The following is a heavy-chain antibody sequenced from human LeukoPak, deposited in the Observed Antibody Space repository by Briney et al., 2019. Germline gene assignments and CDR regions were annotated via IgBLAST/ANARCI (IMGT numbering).Heavy chain of an antibody. D-gene: IGHD6-19*01. V-gene: IGHV3-21*04. CDR3: AKTGQWLVFDY. Sequence: PGGSLRLSCAASGFTFSSSAMEWVRQAPGKGLEWVSSINGDSSYIYYADSVKGRFTISRDNTRNSLSLQMNSLRAEDTAVYYCAKTGQWLVFDYWGQGTLVTVSS. CDR2: INGDSSYI. CDR1: GFTFSSSA. J-gene: IGHJ4*02.